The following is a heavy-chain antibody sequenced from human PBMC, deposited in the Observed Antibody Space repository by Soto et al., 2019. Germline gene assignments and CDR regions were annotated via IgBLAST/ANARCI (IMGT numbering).Heavy chain of an antibody. CDR2: ISSSSSYI. CDR1: GFTFSSYS. D-gene: IGHD2-15*01. Sequence: GGSLRLSCAASGFTFSSYSMNWVRQAPGKGLEWVSSISSSSSYIYYADSVKGRFTISRDNAKNSLYLQMNSLRAEDTAVYYCATDIVVVAPDAFDIWGQGTMVTVSS. CDR3: ATDIVVVAPDAFDI. J-gene: IGHJ3*02. V-gene: IGHV3-21*01.